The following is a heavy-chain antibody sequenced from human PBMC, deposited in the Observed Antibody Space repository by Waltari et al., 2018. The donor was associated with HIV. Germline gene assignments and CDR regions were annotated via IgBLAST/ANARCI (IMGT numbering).Heavy chain of an antibody. CDR3: AKGGPGFWSGLRDDGLGV. J-gene: IGHJ6*02. V-gene: IGHV3-66*01. Sequence: EVQLVESGGGSVQPGGSLTLSCAASGFSVSGHYRTWVCQAPGKGLEWVSVINTDGSASYADSVKGRFSISRDYSKNTVNLQMNRLGGEDSAIYYCAKGGPGFWSGLRDDGLGVWGQGTTVTVSS. D-gene: IGHD3-3*01. CDR2: INTDGSA. CDR1: GFSVSGHY.